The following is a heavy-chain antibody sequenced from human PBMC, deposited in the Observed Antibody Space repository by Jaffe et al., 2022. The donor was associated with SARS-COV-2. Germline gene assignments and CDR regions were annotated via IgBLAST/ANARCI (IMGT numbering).Heavy chain of an antibody. Sequence: QVQLVESGGGVVQPGRSLRLSCAASGFTFSSYGMHWVRQAPGKGLEWVAVIWYDGSNKYYADSVKGRFTISRDNSKNTLYLQMNSLRAEDTAVYYCARGQSDILTGYVPLGMDVWGQGTTVTVSS. V-gene: IGHV3-33*01. CDR1: GFTFSSYG. CDR3: ARGQSDILTGYVPLGMDV. D-gene: IGHD3-9*01. J-gene: IGHJ6*02. CDR2: IWYDGSNK.